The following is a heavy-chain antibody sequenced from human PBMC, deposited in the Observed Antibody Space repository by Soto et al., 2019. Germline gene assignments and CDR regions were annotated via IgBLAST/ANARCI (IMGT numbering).Heavy chain of an antibody. Sequence: SQTLSLTCDISGDSVSSNSAAWNWIRQSPSRGLEWLGRTYYRSKWYNDYAVSVKSRITINPDTSKNQFSLQLNSVTPEDTAVYYCVRVNTVIRGVIDYWGQGNLVTVSS. J-gene: IGHJ4*02. V-gene: IGHV6-1*01. D-gene: IGHD3-10*01. CDR3: VRVNTVIRGVIDY. CDR1: GDSVSSNSAA. CDR2: TYYRSKWYN.